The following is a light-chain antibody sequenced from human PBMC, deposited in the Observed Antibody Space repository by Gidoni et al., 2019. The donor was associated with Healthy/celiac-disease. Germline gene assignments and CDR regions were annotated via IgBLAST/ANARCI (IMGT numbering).Light chain of an antibody. V-gene: IGKV1-5*03. CDR3: QQYNSYSGVT. Sequence: DIQMTPSPSTLSASVGDRGTITCRASQSISSWLAWYQQKPGKAPKLLIYKASSLESGVPSRCSGSGSGTEFTLTISSLQPDDFATYYCQQYNSYSGVTFGPGTKVDIK. CDR1: QSISSW. CDR2: KAS. J-gene: IGKJ3*01.